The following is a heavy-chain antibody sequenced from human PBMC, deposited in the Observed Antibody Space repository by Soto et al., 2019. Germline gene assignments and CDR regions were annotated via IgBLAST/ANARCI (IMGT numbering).Heavy chain of an antibody. CDR2: ISSSSSTI. D-gene: IGHD3-22*01. V-gene: IGHV3-48*01. Sequence: PGGSLRLSCAASGFTFSSYSMNWVRQAPGKGLEWVSYISSSSSTIYYADTVKGRFSISRDNAKNSLYLQMNSLRAEDKAVYYCARDSDDSSGYYLLGVYYFDYWGQGTLVTVSS. CDR1: GFTFSSYS. CDR3: ARDSDDSSGYYLLGVYYFDY. J-gene: IGHJ4*02.